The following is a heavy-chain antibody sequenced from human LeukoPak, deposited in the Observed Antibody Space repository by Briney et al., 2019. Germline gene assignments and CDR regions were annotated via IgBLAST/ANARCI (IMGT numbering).Heavy chain of an antibody. J-gene: IGHJ4*02. CDR3: ARDRFYDFWSGYGDY. Sequence: ASVKVSCKASGYTFTSYAMHWVRQAPGQRLEWMGWINAGNGNAKYSQKFQGRVTITRDTSASTAYMELSSLRSDDTAVYYCARDRFYDFWSGYGDYWGQGTLVTVSS. CDR1: GYTFTSYA. V-gene: IGHV1-3*01. D-gene: IGHD3-3*01. CDR2: INAGNGNA.